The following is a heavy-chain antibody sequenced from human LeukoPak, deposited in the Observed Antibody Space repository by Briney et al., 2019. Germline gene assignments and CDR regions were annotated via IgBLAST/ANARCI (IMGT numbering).Heavy chain of an antibody. J-gene: IGHJ4*02. V-gene: IGHV1-8*01. CDR2: MNPNSGNT. D-gene: IGHD5-18*01. Sequence: ASVKVSCKASGYTFTSYDINWVRQATGQGLEWMGWMNPNSGNTGYAQKFQGRVTITADESTSTAYMELSSLRSEDTAVYYCARSKRDTAMDYAEYYFDYWGQGTLVTVSS. CDR1: GYTFTSYD. CDR3: ARSKRDTAMDYAEYYFDY.